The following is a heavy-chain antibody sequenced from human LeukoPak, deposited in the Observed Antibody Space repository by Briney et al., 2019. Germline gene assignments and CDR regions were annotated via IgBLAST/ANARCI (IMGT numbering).Heavy chain of an antibody. D-gene: IGHD3-10*01. CDR3: ARDREITMVRGVTRGAFDI. CDR1: GYTFTSYY. Sequence: ASVKVSCKASGYTFTSYYMHWVRQAPGQGLEWMGIIHPSGGSTSYAQKFQGRVTMTRDTSTSTVYMELSSLRSEDTAVYYCARDREITMVRGVTRGAFDIWGQGTMVTVSS. CDR2: IHPSGGST. V-gene: IGHV1-46*01. J-gene: IGHJ3*02.